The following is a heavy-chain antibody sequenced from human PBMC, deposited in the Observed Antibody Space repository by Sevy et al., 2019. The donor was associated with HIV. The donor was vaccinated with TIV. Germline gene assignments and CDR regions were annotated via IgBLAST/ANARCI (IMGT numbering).Heavy chain of an antibody. CDR2: IYYNGHI. CDR3: AGENAWGRGYS. J-gene: IGHJ4*02. V-gene: IGHV4-59*08. CDR1: GGSITSLY. Sequence: LLTQSQTLSLTCTVSGGSITSLYWNWIRQPPGKGLEWIANIYYNGHINYNPSLKSRVTLSLDTSKNQFSLRLSSVTAADTAMYYWAGENAWGRGYSWGQGTLVTVSS. D-gene: IGHD1-26*01.